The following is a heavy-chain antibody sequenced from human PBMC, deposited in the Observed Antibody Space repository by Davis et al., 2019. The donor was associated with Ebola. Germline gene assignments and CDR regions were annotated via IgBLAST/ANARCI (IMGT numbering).Heavy chain of an antibody. CDR1: KFTFSDYY. D-gene: IGHD3-3*01. Sequence: PGGSLRLSCAASKFTFSDYYMSWIRQAPGKGLEWVSYISSSSSYINYADSVKGRFTISRDNAKNLLYLQMNSLRAEDTAVYYCARAVYHDFWSGYSTPLYYFDYWGQGTLVTVSS. J-gene: IGHJ4*02. CDR2: ISSSSSYI. V-gene: IGHV3-11*06. CDR3: ARAVYHDFWSGYSTPLYYFDY.